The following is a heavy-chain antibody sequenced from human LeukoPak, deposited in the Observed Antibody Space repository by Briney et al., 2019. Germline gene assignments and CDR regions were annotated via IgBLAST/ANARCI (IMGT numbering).Heavy chain of an antibody. V-gene: IGHV4-59*13. CDR2: VYYSGST. CDR3: ARVLTGKDYYFDY. D-gene: IGHD1-1*01. CDR1: GGSISSYY. J-gene: IGHJ4*02. Sequence: SETLSLTCTVSGGSISSYYWSWIRQPPGKGLEWIGYVYYSGSTNYNPSLKSRVTISVDTSKNQFSLKLSSVTAADTAVYYCARVLTGKDYYFDYWGQGTLVTVSS.